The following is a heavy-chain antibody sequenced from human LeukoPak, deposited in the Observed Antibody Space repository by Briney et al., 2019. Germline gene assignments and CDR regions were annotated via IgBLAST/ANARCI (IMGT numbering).Heavy chain of an antibody. Sequence: GESLKISCKGSGYSFTSYWIGWVRQMPGKGLEWMGIIYPGDSDTRYSPSFQGQVTISADKSISTAYLQWSSLKASDTAMYYCALSTASRGYYLGNWYFDLWGRGTLVTVSS. V-gene: IGHV5-51*01. CDR2: IYPGDSDT. D-gene: IGHD3-22*01. CDR3: ALSTASRGYYLGNWYFDL. CDR1: GYSFTSYW. J-gene: IGHJ2*01.